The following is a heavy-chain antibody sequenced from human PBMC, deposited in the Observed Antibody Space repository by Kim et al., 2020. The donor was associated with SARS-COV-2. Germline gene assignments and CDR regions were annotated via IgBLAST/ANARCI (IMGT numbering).Heavy chain of an antibody. V-gene: IGHV3-33*01. CDR3: ARGDCSSTSCYLLYY. CDR2: IWYDGNNK. J-gene: IGHJ4*01. Sequence: GGSLRLSCAASGFTFGTYGMHWVRQAPGKGLEWVALIWYDGNNKYYADSVKGRFTISRDNSKNTLYLQMNSLRAEDTAVYYCARGDCSSTSCYLLYYWG. CDR1: GFTFGTYG. D-gene: IGHD2-2*01.